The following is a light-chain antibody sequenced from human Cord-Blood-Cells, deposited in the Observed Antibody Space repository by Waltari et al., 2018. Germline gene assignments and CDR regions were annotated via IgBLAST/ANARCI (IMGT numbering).Light chain of an antibody. J-gene: IGLJ1*01. CDR3: SSYTSSSTYV. CDR2: DVS. CDR1: SSDVGGFNY. Sequence: QSALTQPASVSGSPGQSITISCTGTSSDVGGFNYVPWYQQHPGKAPKLMIYDVSKRPSGVSNRFSGSKSGNTASLTISGLQAEDEADYYCSSYTSSSTYVFGTGTKLTVL. V-gene: IGLV2-14*01.